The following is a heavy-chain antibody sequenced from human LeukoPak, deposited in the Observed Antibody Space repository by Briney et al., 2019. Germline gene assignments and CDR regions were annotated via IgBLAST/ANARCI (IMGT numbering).Heavy chain of an antibody. Sequence: PSETLSLTCTVSGGSISSGSYYWSWIRQPAGKGLEWIGHIYTSGSTTYNPFLKSRVTISVDTSKNQFSLKLSSVTAADTAVYYCARDSPLGSGYSVCDYWGQGTLVTVSS. CDR1: GGSISSGSYY. V-gene: IGHV4-61*09. D-gene: IGHD3-3*01. J-gene: IGHJ4*02. CDR2: IYTSGST. CDR3: ARDSPLGSGYSVCDY.